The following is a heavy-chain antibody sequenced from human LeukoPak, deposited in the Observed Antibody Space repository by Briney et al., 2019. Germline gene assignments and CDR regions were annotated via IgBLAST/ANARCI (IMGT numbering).Heavy chain of an antibody. CDR2: ISSSGNYI. D-gene: IGHD6-19*01. V-gene: IGHV3-21*06. J-gene: IGHJ4*02. CDR3: ARDGSGWYRYFDY. CDR1: GFTITSYS. Sequence: KPGGSLRLSCAASGFTITSYSMNWVRQAPGKGLEWVSSISSSGNYIYYADSLRGRFIISRDTAKNSLFLQLNSLRAEDTAVYYCARDGSGWYRYFDYWGQGTLVTVSS.